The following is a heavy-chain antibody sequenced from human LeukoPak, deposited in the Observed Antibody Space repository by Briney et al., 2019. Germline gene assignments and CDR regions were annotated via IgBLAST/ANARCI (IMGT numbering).Heavy chain of an antibody. Sequence: PSGTLSLTCAVSGGSISSSNWWSWVRQPPGKGLEWIGEIHHSGSTNYNPSLKSRVTISVDKSKNQFSLKLSSVTAADTAVYYCARDNTGQPDMKLRLGELSFRWFDPWGQGTLVTVSS. CDR2: IHHSGST. V-gene: IGHV4-4*02. D-gene: IGHD3-16*02. CDR1: GGSISSSNW. J-gene: IGHJ5*02. CDR3: ARDNTGQPDMKLRLGELSFRWFDP.